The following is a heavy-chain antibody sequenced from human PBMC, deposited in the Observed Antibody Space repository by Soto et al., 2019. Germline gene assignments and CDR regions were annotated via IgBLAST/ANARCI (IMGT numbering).Heavy chain of an antibody. Sequence: XSLKVSCKASVYTFTFYYMHWVRQAPGQGLEWMGWINPKSGGTMYPQKFQGRVTMTWDTSISTAYMALTRLRSDDTAVYYCARDLAKGGGSAGFDYWAQGTLATVSS. CDR3: ARDLAKGGGSAGFDY. J-gene: IGHJ4*02. CDR2: INPKSGGT. D-gene: IGHD1-26*01. CDR1: VYTFTFYY. V-gene: IGHV1-2*02.